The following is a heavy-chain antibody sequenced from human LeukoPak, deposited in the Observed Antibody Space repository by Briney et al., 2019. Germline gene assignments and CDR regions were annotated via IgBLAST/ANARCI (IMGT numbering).Heavy chain of an antibody. D-gene: IGHD3-22*01. CDR1: GGTFSSNA. V-gene: IGHV1-69*13. Sequence: ASVTVSCKASGGTFSSNAISRVRQAPGQGLEWMGGIIPIFGTTNYAQKFQGRVTITADESTSTAYMELSSLRSEDTAVYYCARALYYDSSGYYALDGYWGQGTLVTVSS. CDR2: IIPIFGTT. J-gene: IGHJ4*02. CDR3: ARALYYDSSGYYALDGY.